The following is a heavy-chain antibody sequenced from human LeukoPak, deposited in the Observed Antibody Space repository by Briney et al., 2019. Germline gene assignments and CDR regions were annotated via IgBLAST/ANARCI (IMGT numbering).Heavy chain of an antibody. CDR2: INANSGGA. V-gene: IGHV1-2*02. D-gene: IGHD6-6*01. CDR3: ARVRPRQPIDY. J-gene: IGHJ4*02. Sequence: ASVKVSCKASGYTFTGYYMHWVRQAPGQGLEWMGWINANSGGANYAQKFQGRVTMTRDTSVSTAYMELSRPRSDDTAVYYCARVRPRQPIDYWGQRTLVTVSS. CDR1: GYTFTGYY.